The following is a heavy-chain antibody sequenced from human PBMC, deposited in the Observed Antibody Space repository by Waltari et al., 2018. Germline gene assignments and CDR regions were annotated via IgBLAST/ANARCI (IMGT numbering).Heavy chain of an antibody. V-gene: IGHV4-59*01. D-gene: IGHD4-17*01. Sequence: QVQLQESGSGLVKPSETLSLTCTVSGGSISSYYWSWIRQPPGQGLEWIGYIYYSGSTNYTPSLKSRVTISVDTSKNQFSLKLSSATAADTAVYYCARVYGDYVSPSVHYYYMDVWGKGTTVTVSS. CDR1: GGSISSYY. J-gene: IGHJ6*03. CDR2: IYYSGST. CDR3: ARVYGDYVSPSVHYYYMDV.